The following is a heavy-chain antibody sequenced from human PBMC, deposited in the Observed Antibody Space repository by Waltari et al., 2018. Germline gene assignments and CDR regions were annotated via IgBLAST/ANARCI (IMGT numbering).Heavy chain of an antibody. D-gene: IGHD6-19*01. J-gene: IGHJ4*02. CDR2: INSDGTSA. V-gene: IGHV3-74*01. Sequence: LVESGGGLLQPGGYLRRSCEAPGSAFRSSWTHWVRHSPGKGLEWLSRINSDGTSAVYADSVKGRFTISRDNAKNMLFLQLETVRAEDSGVYFCARASSRSNSMDSWGQGSLVSVSS. CDR1: GSAFRSSW. CDR3: ARASSRSNSMDS.